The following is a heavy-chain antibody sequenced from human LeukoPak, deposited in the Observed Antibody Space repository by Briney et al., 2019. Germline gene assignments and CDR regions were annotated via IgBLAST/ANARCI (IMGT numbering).Heavy chain of an antibody. CDR2: INPHSGGT. D-gene: IGHD2-15*01. CDR1: GYTFTVYY. Sequence: ASMKVSCKASGYTFTVYYMHWVRQAPGQGLERMAWINPHSGGTNYAQKFQGRVTMTRDTSISTAYMELSRLRSDDTAVYYCARVVCSGGSCYGHTGRWFDPWGQGTLVTVSS. J-gene: IGHJ5*02. V-gene: IGHV1-2*02. CDR3: ARVVCSGGSCYGHTGRWFDP.